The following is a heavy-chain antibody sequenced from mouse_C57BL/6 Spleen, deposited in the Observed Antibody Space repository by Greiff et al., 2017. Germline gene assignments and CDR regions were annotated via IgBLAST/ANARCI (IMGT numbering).Heavy chain of an antibody. D-gene: IGHD2-3*01. CDR3: ARGRDGYYVSFAY. J-gene: IGHJ3*01. V-gene: IGHV5-4*03. Sequence: EVKLVESGGGLVKPGGSLKLSCAASGFTFSSYAMSWVRQTPEKRLEWVATISDGGSYTYYPDNVKGRFTISRDNAKNNLYLQMSHLKSEDTAMYYCARGRDGYYVSFAYWGQGTLVTVSA. CDR2: ISDGGSYT. CDR1: GFTFSSYA.